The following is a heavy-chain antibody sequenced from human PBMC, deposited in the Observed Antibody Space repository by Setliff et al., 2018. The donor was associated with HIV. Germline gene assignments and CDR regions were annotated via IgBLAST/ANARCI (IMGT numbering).Heavy chain of an antibody. Sequence: ASVKVSCKTSGYTFTAYYIYWVRQAHGHGLELMGRIHPNTGSTNYLQEFQGRVTITRDTSMSTAYMALTGLTSDDTAVYYCAKQGYSDSLYAFDVWGQGTMVTVSS. D-gene: IGHD1-26*01. V-gene: IGHV1-2*06. CDR1: GYTFTAYY. J-gene: IGHJ3*01. CDR2: IHPNTGST. CDR3: AKQGYSDSLYAFDV.